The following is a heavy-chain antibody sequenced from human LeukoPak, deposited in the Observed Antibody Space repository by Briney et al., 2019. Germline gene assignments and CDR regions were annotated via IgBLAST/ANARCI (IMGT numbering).Heavy chain of an antibody. CDR1: GDSVSSNSAA. CDR2: TYYRSKWYN. CDR3: ARDRSSGWYGYYYYGMDV. V-gene: IGHV6-1*01. D-gene: IGHD6-19*01. J-gene: IGHJ6*02. Sequence: SQTLSLTCAISGDSVSSNSAAWNWIRQSPSRGLEWLGRTYYRSKWYNDYAVSVKSRITINPDTSKNQFSLQLNSVTPEDTAVYYCARDRSSGWYGYYYYGMDVWGQGTTVTVSS.